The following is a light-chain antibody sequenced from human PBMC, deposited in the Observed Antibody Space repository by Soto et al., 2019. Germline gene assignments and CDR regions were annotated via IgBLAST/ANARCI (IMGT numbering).Light chain of an antibody. CDR1: SRDVGAYDY. CDR2: YGD. V-gene: IGLV2-14*03. Sequence: QSALTQPASVSGSPGQSITISCTGTSRDVGAYDYVSWYLQYPDKAPHLLIYYGDHRPSGVSSRFSGSKSGNTASLTISGLQAEDEGDYYCCSYADGSIYFFGTGTKVTVL. J-gene: IGLJ1*01. CDR3: CSYADGSIYF.